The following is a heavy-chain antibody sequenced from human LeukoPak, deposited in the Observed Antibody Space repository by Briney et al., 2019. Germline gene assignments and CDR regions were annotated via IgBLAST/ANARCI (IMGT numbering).Heavy chain of an antibody. D-gene: IGHD1-26*01. V-gene: IGHV1-69*13. Sequence: SVKVSCKASGVKFSSYAISWVRQAPGQGLEWMGGTLPVYGSATYSQRFQDRVTITADESTSTVYMEVRSLRSEDTALYYCARDRVGATTWVFDHWGQGTLVTVSS. J-gene: IGHJ4*02. CDR2: TLPVYGSA. CDR3: ARDRVGATTWVFDH. CDR1: GVKFSSYA.